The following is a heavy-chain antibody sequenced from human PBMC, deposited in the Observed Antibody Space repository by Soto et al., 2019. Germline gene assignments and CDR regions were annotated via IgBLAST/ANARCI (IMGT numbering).Heavy chain of an antibody. CDR3: AGAVVVSAHYYYLDV. V-gene: IGHV1-18*01. CDR2: ISGYNGNT. Sequence: QVHLLQSGAELKKPGASVKVSCKASAYPFTSYGVSWVRQAPGQGLEWMGWISGYNGNTNYAQKRQGRVTMTTDTSTSTAYMELRSLRSGDTAVYYCAGAVVVSAHYYYLDVWGTGTTVTVSS. D-gene: IGHD2-15*01. CDR1: AYPFTSYG. J-gene: IGHJ6*03.